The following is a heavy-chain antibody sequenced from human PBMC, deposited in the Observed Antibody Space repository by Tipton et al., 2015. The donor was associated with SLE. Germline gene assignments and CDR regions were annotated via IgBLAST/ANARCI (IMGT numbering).Heavy chain of an antibody. CDR1: GFTFSSHA. D-gene: IGHD2-2*01. J-gene: IGHJ4*02. Sequence: SLILSCSASGFTFSSHAMHWVRQAPGKGLEYVSAIFSDGGSTYYADSVKGRFTISRDNSKNTLYLQMSSLRSEDTAVYYCARGKDDLYCSSTSCPLDYWGQGTLVTVSS. V-gene: IGHV3-64D*06. CDR2: IFSDGGST. CDR3: ARGKDDLYCSSTSCPLDY.